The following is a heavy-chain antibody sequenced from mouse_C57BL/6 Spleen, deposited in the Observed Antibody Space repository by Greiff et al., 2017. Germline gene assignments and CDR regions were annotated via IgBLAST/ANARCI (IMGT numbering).Heavy chain of an antibody. CDR3: AKATTVVDPWFAY. J-gene: IGHJ3*01. V-gene: IGHV1-64*01. CDR1: GYTFTSYW. Sequence: QVQLKQPGAELVKPGASVKLSCKASGYTFTSYWMHWVKQRPGQGLEWIGMIHPNSGSTNYNEKFKSKATLTVDKSSSTAYMQLSSLTSEDSAVYYCAKATTVVDPWFAYWGQGTLVTVSA. D-gene: IGHD1-1*01. CDR2: IHPNSGST.